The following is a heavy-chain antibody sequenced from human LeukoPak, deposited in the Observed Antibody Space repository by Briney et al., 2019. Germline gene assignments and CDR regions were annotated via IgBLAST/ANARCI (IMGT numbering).Heavy chain of an antibody. V-gene: IGHV3-30*04. CDR1: GFTFSSYV. J-gene: IGHJ4*02. D-gene: IGHD4-23*01. CDR2: ISYDGSNE. Sequence: GGSLRLSCAASGFTFSSYVMHWVRQAPGKGLEWVAIISYDGSNEYYADSVKGRFTISRDNSKNTLYLQMNSLRAEDTAVYYCAQSGTTVVTPVDYWGQGTLVTASS. CDR3: AQSGTTVVTPVDY.